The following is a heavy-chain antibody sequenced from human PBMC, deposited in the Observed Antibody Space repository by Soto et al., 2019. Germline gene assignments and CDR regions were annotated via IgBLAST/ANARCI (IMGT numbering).Heavy chain of an antibody. CDR2: LSGSGGST. V-gene: IGHV3-23*01. D-gene: IGHD2-21*01. Sequence: EVQLLESGGGLVQPGGSLRLSCAASGFTFSSYAMSWVRQAPGKGLEWVSALSGSGGSTYYADSVKGRFTLSRDNSKSTVALKKNSVSADYMAVYYGAKAIDVVGDQFDFRRQCRLVTVSS. J-gene: IGHJ4*01. CDR3: AKAIDVVGDQFDF. CDR1: GFTFSSYA.